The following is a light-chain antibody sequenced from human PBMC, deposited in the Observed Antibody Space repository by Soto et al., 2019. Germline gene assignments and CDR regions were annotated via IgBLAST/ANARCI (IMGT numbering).Light chain of an antibody. CDR1: SSDVGGYNY. Sequence: QSALTQPPSASGSPGQSVTLSCTGTSSDVGGYNYVSWYQQHPGKAPKLMIHEVTKRPSGVPDRFSGSKSGNTASLTVSGLQAEDEADYYCSSYAGSNNLVFGGGTELTVL. J-gene: IGLJ2*01. CDR3: SSYAGSNNLV. CDR2: EVT. V-gene: IGLV2-8*01.